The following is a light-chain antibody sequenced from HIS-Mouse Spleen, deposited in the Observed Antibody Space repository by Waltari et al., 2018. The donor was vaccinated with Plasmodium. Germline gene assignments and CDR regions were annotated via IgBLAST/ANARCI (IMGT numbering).Light chain of an antibody. CDR2: DDS. Sequence: SYVLTQPPSVSVAPGQTARITCGGDNIGSKSVQWYQQKPGQAPVLVVYDDSDRPSGCPERFSGSNSGNTATLTISRVEAGDEADYYCQVWDSSSDHVVFGGGTKLTVL. V-gene: IGLV3-21*02. J-gene: IGLJ2*01. CDR3: QVWDSSSDHVV. CDR1: NIGSKS.